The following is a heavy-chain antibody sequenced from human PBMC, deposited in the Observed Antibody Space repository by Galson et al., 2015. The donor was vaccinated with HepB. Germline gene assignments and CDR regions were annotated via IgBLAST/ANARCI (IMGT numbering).Heavy chain of an antibody. CDR3: ARGLLLKFVDYYDRSGYYTAAY. Sequence: SVKVSCKASGYTFNNYGISWVRQAPGQGLEWMGWISADNGKTDYAQKFQDRVTMTTDTSTSTAYMELRSLRSDDTAVYYCARGLLLKFVDYYDRSGYYTAAYWGQGTLVTVSS. CDR2: ISADNGKT. V-gene: IGHV1-18*04. J-gene: IGHJ4*02. CDR1: GYTFNNYG. D-gene: IGHD3-22*01.